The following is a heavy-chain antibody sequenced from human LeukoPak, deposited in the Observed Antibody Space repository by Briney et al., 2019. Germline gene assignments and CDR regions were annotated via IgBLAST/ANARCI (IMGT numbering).Heavy chain of an antibody. Sequence: GASVKVSCKASGYTFTGYYMHWVRQAPGQGLVWLGWINPNSGGTNYAQKFQGRVTMTRDTSISTAYMELSRLRSDDTAVYYCARSLGRYYYYYMDVWGKGTTVTASS. CDR1: GYTFTGYY. J-gene: IGHJ6*03. V-gene: IGHV1-2*02. CDR3: ARSLGRYYYYYMDV. D-gene: IGHD7-27*01. CDR2: INPNSGGT.